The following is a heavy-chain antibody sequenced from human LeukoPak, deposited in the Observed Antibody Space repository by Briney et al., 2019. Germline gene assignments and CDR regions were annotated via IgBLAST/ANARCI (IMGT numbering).Heavy chain of an antibody. CDR2: ISSRGTTI. V-gene: IGHV3-48*02. D-gene: IGHD1-1*01. J-gene: IGHJ6*02. Sequence: GGSLRLSCAASGCTFSGYIVNWVRQAPGKGLEWFSQISSRGTTIYYADSVKGRFTVSRDNAKNSLYLQMNSLRDEDTAVYYCVRADNDGYGMDVWGQGTTVTVSS. CDR1: GCTFSGYI. CDR3: VRADNDGYGMDV.